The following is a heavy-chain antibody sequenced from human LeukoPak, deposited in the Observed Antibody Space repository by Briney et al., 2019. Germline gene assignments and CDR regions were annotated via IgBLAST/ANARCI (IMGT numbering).Heavy chain of an antibody. V-gene: IGHV3-30*18. CDR3: AKDLGGVIDY. J-gene: IGHJ4*02. CDR1: GFTFSSYG. CDR2: ISYDGSNK. Sequence: PGRSLRLSCAASGFTFSSYGVHWVRQAPGKGLEWVAVISYDGSNKYYADSVKGRFTISRDNSKNTLYLQMNSLRAEDTAVCYCAKDLGGVIDYWGQGTLVTVSS. D-gene: IGHD3-16*01.